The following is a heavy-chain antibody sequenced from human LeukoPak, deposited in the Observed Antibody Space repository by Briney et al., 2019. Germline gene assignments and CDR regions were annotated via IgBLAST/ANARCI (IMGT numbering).Heavy chain of an antibody. D-gene: IGHD3-22*01. Sequence: SETLSLTCAVYGGSFSGYYWSWIRQPPGKGLEWIGEISHSGSTNYNPSLKSRVTISVDTSKNQFSLKLSSVTAADTAVYYCARASSSYYDSSGYHKANFDYWGQGTLVTVSS. V-gene: IGHV4-34*01. CDR3: ARASSSYYDSSGYHKANFDY. J-gene: IGHJ4*02. CDR2: ISHSGST. CDR1: GGSFSGYY.